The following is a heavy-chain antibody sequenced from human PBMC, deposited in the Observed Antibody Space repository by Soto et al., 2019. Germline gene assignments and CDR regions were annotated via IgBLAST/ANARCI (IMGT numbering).Heavy chain of an antibody. CDR2: IYYSGST. Sequence: PSETLSLTCTVSGGSRSSSSYYWGWIRQPPGKGLEWIGSIYYSGSTYYNPSLKSRVTISVDTSKDQFSLKLSSVTAADTAVYYCASLGRCSSTSCQNYYYSYGMDVWGQGTTVTVSS. V-gene: IGHV4-39*01. J-gene: IGHJ6*02. CDR1: GGSRSSSSYY. CDR3: ASLGRCSSTSCQNYYYSYGMDV. D-gene: IGHD2-2*01.